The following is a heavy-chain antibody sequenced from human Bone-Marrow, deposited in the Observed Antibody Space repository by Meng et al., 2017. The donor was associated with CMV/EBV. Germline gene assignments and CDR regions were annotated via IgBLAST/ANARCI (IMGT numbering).Heavy chain of an antibody. J-gene: IGHJ6*02. CDR3: AKGISEWDCECYGMDV. CDR2: ISGSGGST. Sequence: GESLKISCAASGFTFSSYAMSWVRQAPGKGLEWVSAISGSGGSTYYADSVKGRFTISRDNSKNTLYLQMNNLRAEDTAVYYCAKGISEWDCECYGMDVWGQGTTVTVPS. CDR1: GFTFSSYA. D-gene: IGHD2-21*02. V-gene: IGHV3-23*01.